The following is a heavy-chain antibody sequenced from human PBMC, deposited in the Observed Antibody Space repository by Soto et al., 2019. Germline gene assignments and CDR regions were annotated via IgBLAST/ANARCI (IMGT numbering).Heavy chain of an antibody. CDR3: AKDPLLPGIAVAGTFDY. V-gene: IGHV3-23*01. J-gene: IGHJ4*02. Sequence: GGSLTLSCAASGFTFSSYAISWVRQAPGKGLEWVSAISGSGGTTYYADSVKGRFTISRNNSKTTLHLQMNSLRTEDTTIYYYAKDPLLPGIAVAGTFDYWGQGTLVAVSS. CDR1: GFTFSSYA. D-gene: IGHD6-19*01. CDR2: ISGSGGTT.